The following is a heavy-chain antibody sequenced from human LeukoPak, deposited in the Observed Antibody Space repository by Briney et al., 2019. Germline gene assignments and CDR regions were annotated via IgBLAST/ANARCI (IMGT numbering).Heavy chain of an antibody. Sequence: GGSLRLSCEGSGFTFSSYWMSWVRQAPGKGLEWVANIKQDGSEKYYVDSVKSRFTISRDNAKNSLFLQMNSLRADDTAVYYCASGGSYFGYWGQGTLVTVSS. V-gene: IGHV3-7*05. CDR3: ASGGSYFGY. J-gene: IGHJ4*02. CDR1: GFTFSSYW. CDR2: IKQDGSEK.